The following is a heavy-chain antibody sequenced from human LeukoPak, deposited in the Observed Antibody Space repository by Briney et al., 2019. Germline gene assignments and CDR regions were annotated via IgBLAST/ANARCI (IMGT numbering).Heavy chain of an antibody. CDR3: ARADTSDILTGYSDY. D-gene: IGHD3-9*01. V-gene: IGHV3-21*01. Sequence: GGSLRLSCTASGFTFNTYTMNWVRQAPGKGLEWVSSTSSSSSYIYYADSVKGRFTISRDNAKKSLYLQMNRLRAEDTAVYFCARADTSDILTGYSDYWGQGTLVTVSS. J-gene: IGHJ4*02. CDR1: GFTFNTYT. CDR2: TSSSSSYI.